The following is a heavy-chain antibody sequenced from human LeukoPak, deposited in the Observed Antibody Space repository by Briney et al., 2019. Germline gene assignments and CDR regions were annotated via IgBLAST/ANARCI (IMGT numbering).Heavy chain of an antibody. Sequence: PSEILSLTCTVSGDSINSYYWAWIRQPPGKGLEWIGFIHYSGSTTYNPSLKSRVTISIETSKTQFSLKLNSVTAADTAVYFCVRLGRCSGGHCLDDYWGQGTLVTVSS. CDR1: GDSINSYY. CDR2: IHYSGST. V-gene: IGHV4-59*01. D-gene: IGHD2-15*01. J-gene: IGHJ4*02. CDR3: VRLGRCSGGHCLDDY.